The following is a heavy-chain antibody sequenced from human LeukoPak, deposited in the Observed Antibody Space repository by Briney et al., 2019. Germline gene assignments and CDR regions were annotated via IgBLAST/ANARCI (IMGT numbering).Heavy chain of an antibody. Sequence: GRSLRLSCTASGFIFSNYGMHWVRQAPGKGLEWVALIWYDGSNDQYAESVKGRFTISRDNSKNTLYLQMNSLRIEDTAVYYCAKDAADSRPDYWGQGTLVTVSS. CDR1: GFIFSNYG. D-gene: IGHD6-25*01. J-gene: IGHJ4*02. V-gene: IGHV3-33*06. CDR2: IWYDGSND. CDR3: AKDAADSRPDY.